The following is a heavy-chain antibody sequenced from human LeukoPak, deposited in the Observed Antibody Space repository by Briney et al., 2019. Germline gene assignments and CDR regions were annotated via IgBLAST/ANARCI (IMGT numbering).Heavy chain of an antibody. CDR3: ARLRLTGYAYFDY. D-gene: IGHD3-9*01. V-gene: IGHV4-34*01. CDR1: GASFRGYY. Sequence: SETLSLTCAVYGASFRGYYWSWIRQPPGKGLEWIGEINHSGSTNYNPSLKSRVTISVDTSKNQFSLKLSSVTAADTAVYYCARLRLTGYAYFDYWGQGTLVTVSS. CDR2: INHSGST. J-gene: IGHJ4*02.